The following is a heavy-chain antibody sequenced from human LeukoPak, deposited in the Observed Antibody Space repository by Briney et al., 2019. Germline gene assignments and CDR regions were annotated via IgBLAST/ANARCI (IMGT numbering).Heavy chain of an antibody. J-gene: IGHJ4*02. CDR2: IYFSGDT. V-gene: IGHV4-39*07. Sequence: PSETLSLTCTVSGDSISSGGHYWGWIPQTPGKRLEWIGNIYFSGDTSYNPSLKSRLTMSVDTSKNQLFLNLDSVTAADTAVYYCARDSGFWLYWGQGTLVTVSS. CDR1: GDSISSGGHY. CDR3: ARDSGFWLY. D-gene: IGHD3-22*01.